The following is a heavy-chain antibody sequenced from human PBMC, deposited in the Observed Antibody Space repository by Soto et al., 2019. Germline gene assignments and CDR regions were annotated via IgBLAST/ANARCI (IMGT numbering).Heavy chain of an antibody. V-gene: IGHV4-34*01. CDR1: GGSFSGYY. Sequence: SETLSLTCAVYGGSFSGYYWSWIRQPPGKGLEWIGEINHSGSTNYNPSLKSRLTISVETSKNQFSLKLRSVTAADTALYYCVAYDYGDDRRYWGQGNIVTVSP. CDR2: INHSGST. D-gene: IGHD4-17*01. CDR3: VAYDYGDDRRY. J-gene: IGHJ1*01.